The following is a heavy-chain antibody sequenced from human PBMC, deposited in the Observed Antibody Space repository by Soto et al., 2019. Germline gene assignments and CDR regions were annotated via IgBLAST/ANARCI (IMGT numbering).Heavy chain of an antibody. J-gene: IGHJ4*02. CDR1: RVTFSSYW. Sequence: GGSLRLCWAAARVTFSSYWMHWVRQAPGKGLVWVSRINSDGSSTSYADSVKGRFTISRDNSKNTLYLQMNSLRAEDTAVYYCAKESQYRSSSSYSGYWGQGTLVTVSS. CDR2: INSDGSST. D-gene: IGHD6-6*01. V-gene: IGHV3-74*01. CDR3: AKESQYRSSSSYSGY.